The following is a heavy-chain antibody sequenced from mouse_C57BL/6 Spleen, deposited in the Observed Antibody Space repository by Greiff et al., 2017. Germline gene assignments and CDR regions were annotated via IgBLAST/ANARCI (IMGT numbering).Heavy chain of an antibody. D-gene: IGHD1-1*01. CDR1: GYSFTGYY. Sequence: EVQLQQSGPELVKPGASVKISCKASGYSFTGYYMNWVKQSPEKSLEWIGEINPSTGGTTYNQKLKAKSTLTVDKSSSTAYMQLKSLTSEVSSVYYCASPFYGSGYGYYAMDYWGQGTSVTVSS. CDR2: INPSTGGT. V-gene: IGHV1-42*01. CDR3: ASPFYGSGYGYYAMDY. J-gene: IGHJ4*01.